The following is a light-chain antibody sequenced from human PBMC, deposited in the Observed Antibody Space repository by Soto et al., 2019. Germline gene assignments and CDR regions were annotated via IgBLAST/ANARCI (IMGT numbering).Light chain of an antibody. CDR1: QSVSSY. CDR3: QQYNNWPRT. V-gene: IGKV3-15*01. CDR2: GAT. J-gene: IGKJ1*01. Sequence: EIVLTQSPATLSLSPGARAPLSCRASQSVSSYLAWYQQRPGQAPRLLIHGATTRATGIPARFSGSGSGTEFTLTISSLQSEDFAVYYCQQYNNWPRTFGQGTKVDI.